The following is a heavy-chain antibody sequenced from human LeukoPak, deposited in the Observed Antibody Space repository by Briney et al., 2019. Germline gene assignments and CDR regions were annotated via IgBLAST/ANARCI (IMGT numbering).Heavy chain of an antibody. CDR2: IYDDNT. V-gene: IGHV3-23*01. J-gene: IGHJ4*02. D-gene: IGHD3-10*01. CDR1: GFTVSAYA. Sequence: GGSLRLSYAASGFTVSAYAMAWVRQAPGKGLEWVSTIYDDNTYYADSGKGRFAISTDNSKNTLYLQMNSLRVEDTAVYFCAARKVRGVWFYLDYWGQGTLVTVSS. CDR3: AARKVRGVWFYLDY.